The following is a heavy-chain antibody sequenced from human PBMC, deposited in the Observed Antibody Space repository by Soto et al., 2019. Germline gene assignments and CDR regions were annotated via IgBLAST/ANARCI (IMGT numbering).Heavy chain of an antibody. CDR1: GFTFSSYA. Sequence: PVGSLRLSCSASGFTFSSYAMHWVRQAPGKGLEYVSAISSNGGSTYYADSVKGRFTISRDNSKNTLYLQMSSLRAEDTAVYYCVKLGYCSGGSCHTPEYYYGMDVWGQGTTVTVSS. V-gene: IGHV3-64D*06. D-gene: IGHD2-15*01. CDR2: ISSNGGST. CDR3: VKLGYCSGGSCHTPEYYYGMDV. J-gene: IGHJ6*02.